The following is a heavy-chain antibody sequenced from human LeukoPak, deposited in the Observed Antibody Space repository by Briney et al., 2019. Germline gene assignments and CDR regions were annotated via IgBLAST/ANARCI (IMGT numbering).Heavy chain of an antibody. CDR3: AAASSSTMDCSSTSCYYFDY. Sequence: SETLPLTCTVSGYSISSGYYWGWIRQPPGKGLEWIGSIYHSGSTYYNPSLKSRVTISVDTSKSQFSLKLSSVTAADTAVYYCAAASSSTMDCSSTSCYYFDYWGQGTLVTVSS. CDR2: IYHSGST. D-gene: IGHD2-2*01. V-gene: IGHV4-38-2*02. J-gene: IGHJ4*02. CDR1: GYSISSGYY.